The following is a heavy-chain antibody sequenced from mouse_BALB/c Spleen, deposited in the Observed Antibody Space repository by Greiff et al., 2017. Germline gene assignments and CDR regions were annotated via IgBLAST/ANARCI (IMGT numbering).Heavy chain of an antibody. CDR3: TREIHYYGGFAY. Sequence: VKLMESGAELVKPGASVKLSCKASGYTFTSYYMYWVKQRPGQGLEWIGEINPSNGGTNFNEKFKSKATLTVDKSSSTAYMQLSSLTSEDSAVYYCTREIHYYGGFAYWGQGTLVTVSA. CDR1: GYTFTSYY. V-gene: IGHV1S81*02. D-gene: IGHD1-2*01. J-gene: IGHJ3*01. CDR2: INPSNGGT.